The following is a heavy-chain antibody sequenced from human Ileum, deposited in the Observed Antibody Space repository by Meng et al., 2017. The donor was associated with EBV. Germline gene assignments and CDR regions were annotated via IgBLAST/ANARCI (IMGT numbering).Heavy chain of an antibody. CDR3: AKVSLTGTFYDH. CDR2: IFHIGST. Sequence: VNRRVRGPVRLKPSGPLSPPWAVSGGSVISNDGWSGVRQPPGKGLEWIGEIFHIGSTNNSPSLKSRVTISVDNSKNQFSLSLTSVTAADTAIYYCAKVSLTGTFYDHWGQGILVTVSS. J-gene: IGHJ4*02. V-gene: IGHV4-4*02. D-gene: IGHD3-9*01. CDR1: GGSVISNDG.